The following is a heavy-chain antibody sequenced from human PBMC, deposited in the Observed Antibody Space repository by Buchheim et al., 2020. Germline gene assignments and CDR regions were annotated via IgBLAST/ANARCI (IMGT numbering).Heavy chain of an antibody. D-gene: IGHD1-14*01. J-gene: IGHJ6*02. V-gene: IGHV1-2*02. CDR3: AIDAPLHGLPSTAGGLYYYYGMDV. CDR2: INPNSGGT. Sequence: QVQLVQSGAEVKKPGASVKVSCKASGYTFTGYYMHWVRQAPGQGLEWMGWINPNSGGTNYAQKFQGRVTMTRDTSISTAYMELSRLRSDDTAVYYCAIDAPLHGLPSTAGGLYYYYGMDVWGQGTT. CDR1: GYTFTGYY.